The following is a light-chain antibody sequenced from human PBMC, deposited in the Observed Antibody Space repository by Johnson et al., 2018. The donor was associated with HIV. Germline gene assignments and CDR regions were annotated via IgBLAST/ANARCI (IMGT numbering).Light chain of an antibody. CDR2: DNN. V-gene: IGLV1-51*01. J-gene: IGLJ1*01. CDR1: SSNIGNNY. Sequence: QSVLTQSPSVSAAPGQKVTISCSGSSSNIGNNYVSWYQQLPGTGPKLLIYDNNKRPSGIPDRFSGSKSGTSATLGITGLQTGEEADYYCATWDSSLTTGGVFGSGTKVTVL. CDR3: ATWDSSLTTGGV.